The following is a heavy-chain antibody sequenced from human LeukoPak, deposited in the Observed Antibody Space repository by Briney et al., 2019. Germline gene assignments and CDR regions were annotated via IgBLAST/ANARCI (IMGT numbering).Heavy chain of an antibody. Sequence: ASVKVSCKASGYTFTSYGISWVRQAPGQGLEWMGWISAYNGNTNYAQKLQGRVTMTTDTSTSTAYMELRSLRSDDTAVYYCARIGGITIFGVPKGDWFDPWGQGTPVTVSS. CDR3: ARIGGITIFGVPKGDWFDP. D-gene: IGHD3-3*01. J-gene: IGHJ5*02. CDR2: ISAYNGNT. V-gene: IGHV1-18*01. CDR1: GYTFTSYG.